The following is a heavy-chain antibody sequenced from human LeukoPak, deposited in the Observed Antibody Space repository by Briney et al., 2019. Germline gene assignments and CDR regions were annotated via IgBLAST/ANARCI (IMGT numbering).Heavy chain of an antibody. V-gene: IGHV4-59*08. D-gene: IGHD6-6*01. Sequence: PSETLSLTCTVSGGSISSYYWSWIRQPPGKGLEWIGYIYYSGSTNYNPSLKSRVTISVDTSKYQFSLKLSSVTAADTAVYYCAKLVRGAFDIWGQGTMVTVSS. CDR3: AKLVRGAFDI. J-gene: IGHJ3*02. CDR1: GGSISSYY. CDR2: IYYSGST.